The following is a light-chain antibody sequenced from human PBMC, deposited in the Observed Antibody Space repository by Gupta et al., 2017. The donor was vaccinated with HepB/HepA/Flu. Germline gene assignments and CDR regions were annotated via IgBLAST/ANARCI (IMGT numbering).Light chain of an antibody. CDR3: KQHLQCPLT. CDR2: QGS. V-gene: IGKV2-30*01. CDR1: QSLAYSDEITF. J-gene: IGKJ2*01. Sequence: DVVMTQSPLSLSVILGQPASISCRSSQSLAYSDEITFLNWFQQRPGQSPRRLIYQGSKRDSGVPDRFSGSGSGTDFTLKISRVEAEDVGVYYCKQHLQCPLTFGQGTKLEIK.